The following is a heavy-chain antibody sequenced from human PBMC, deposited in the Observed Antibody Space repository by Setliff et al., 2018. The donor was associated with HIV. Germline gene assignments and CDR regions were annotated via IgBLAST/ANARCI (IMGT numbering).Heavy chain of an antibody. Sequence: ASVKVSCKASGYTFTTYDINWVRQATGQGLEWMGWMNPNSGNTKYSQKFQDRVTVTRDTSASTGYMELTSLRSEDMAVYYCARSGYSYDTSLTYWGQGTLVTVSS. CDR3: ARSGYSYDTSLTY. V-gene: IGHV1-8*03. J-gene: IGHJ4*02. CDR2: MNPNSGNT. D-gene: IGHD5-12*01. CDR1: GYTFTTYD.